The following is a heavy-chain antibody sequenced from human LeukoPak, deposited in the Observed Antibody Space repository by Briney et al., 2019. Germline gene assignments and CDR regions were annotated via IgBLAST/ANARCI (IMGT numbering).Heavy chain of an antibody. Sequence: SETLSLTCTVSGGSISSSSYYWGWIRQPPGKGLEWIGSIYYSGGTYYNPSLKRRVTISVDTSKNQFSPKLSSVTAADTAVYYCARLQYYYGSGSYYNSEYYYMDVWGKGTTVTVSS. CDR1: GGSISSSSYY. V-gene: IGHV4-39*01. J-gene: IGHJ6*03. D-gene: IGHD3-10*01. CDR2: IYYSGGT. CDR3: ARLQYYYGSGSYYNSEYYYMDV.